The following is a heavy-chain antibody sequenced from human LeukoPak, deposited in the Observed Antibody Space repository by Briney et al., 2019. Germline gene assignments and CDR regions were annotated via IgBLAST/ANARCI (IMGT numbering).Heavy chain of an antibody. CDR1: GFTFSSYA. Sequence: GGSLRLSCAASGFTFSSYAMSWVRQAPGKGLEWVSAISGSGGSTYYADSVKGRFTISRDNFKNTLYLQMNSLRAEDTAVYYCAKNYDSSGYSGEYYFDYWGQGTLVTVSS. D-gene: IGHD3-22*01. J-gene: IGHJ4*02. CDR2: ISGSGGST. CDR3: AKNYDSSGYSGEYYFDY. V-gene: IGHV3-23*01.